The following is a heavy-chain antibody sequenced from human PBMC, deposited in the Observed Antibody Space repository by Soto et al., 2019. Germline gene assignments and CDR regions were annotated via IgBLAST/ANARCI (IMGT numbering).Heavy chain of an antibody. J-gene: IGHJ6*03. D-gene: IGHD6-6*01. V-gene: IGHV4-34*01. CDR1: GMFFSGYC. CDR3: SRAPWGAARRRYYYYYTDV. CDR2: INHSGST. Sequence: PSDTLSLTCAHYGMFFSGYCWSWIRPPPEKGLEWVGEINHSGSTNYNPSLKSRVTISVDTSKNQLPLKLSSVTAADTAVYYCSRAPWGAARRRYYYYYTDVWGKGTTVTVSS.